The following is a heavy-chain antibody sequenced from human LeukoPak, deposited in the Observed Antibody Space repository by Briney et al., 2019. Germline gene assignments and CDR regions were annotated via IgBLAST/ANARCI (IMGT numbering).Heavy chain of an antibody. D-gene: IGHD1-26*01. CDR2: ISYDGSNK. CDR3: ARTLVGAYYFDY. CDR1: GFTLSSYI. Sequence: GGSLRLSCAASGFTLSSYIMYWVRQAPGKGLEWVGVISYDGSNKYYADSVEGRFTISRDNSKNTLHLQMNSLRAEDTAVYYCARTLVGAYYFDYWGQGTLVTVSS. J-gene: IGHJ4*02. V-gene: IGHV3-30-3*01.